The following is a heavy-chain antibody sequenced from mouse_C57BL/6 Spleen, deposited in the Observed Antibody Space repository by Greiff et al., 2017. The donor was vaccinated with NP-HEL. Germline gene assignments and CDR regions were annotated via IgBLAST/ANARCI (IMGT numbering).Heavy chain of an antibody. J-gene: IGHJ2*01. CDR3: ARSHGKALYFDY. D-gene: IGHD2-1*01. CDR1: GYTFTDYN. CDR2: INPNNGGT. V-gene: IGHV1-18*01. Sequence: EVHLVESGPELVKPGASVKIPCKASGYTFTDYNMDWVKQSHGKSLEWIGDINPNNGGTIYNQKFKGKATLTVDKSSSTAYMELRSLTSEDTAVYYCARSHGKALYFDYWGQGTTLTVSS.